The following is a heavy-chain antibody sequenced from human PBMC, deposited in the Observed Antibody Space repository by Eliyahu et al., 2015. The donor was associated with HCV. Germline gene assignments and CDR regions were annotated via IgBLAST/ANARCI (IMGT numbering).Heavy chain of an antibody. CDR3: ARRGSGRYGMDV. J-gene: IGHJ6*02. V-gene: IGHV3-48*02. CDR1: GFXFGYYS. CDR2: ISDSSRNI. Sequence: EVQLVESGGGLVQPGGSLXLSCAXSGFXFGYYSXXWVRQAPGKGPEWVSYISDSSRNIYYADSVKGRFTISRDNAKNSLYLQMNSLRDEDTAVYFCARRGSGRYGMDVWGQGTTVTVSS. D-gene: IGHD3-10*01.